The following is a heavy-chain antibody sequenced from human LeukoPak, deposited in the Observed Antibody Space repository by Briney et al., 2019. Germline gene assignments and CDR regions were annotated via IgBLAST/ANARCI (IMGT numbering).Heavy chain of an antibody. J-gene: IGHJ4*02. CDR3: ARGPYSSSSVKMFYFDY. CDR1: GGSISSSSYY. V-gene: IGHV4-39*07. Sequence: PSETLSLTCTVSGGSISSSSYYWGWIRQPPGKGLEWIGSIYYSGSTYYNPSLKSRVTISVDTSKNQFSLKLSSVTAADTAVYYCARGPYSSSSVKMFYFDYWGQGTLVTVSS. CDR2: IYYSGST. D-gene: IGHD6-6*01.